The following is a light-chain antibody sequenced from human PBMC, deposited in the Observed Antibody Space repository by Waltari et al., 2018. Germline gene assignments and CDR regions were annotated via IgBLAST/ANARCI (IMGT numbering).Light chain of an antibody. CDR3: QHYVRLPAT. V-gene: IGKV3-20*01. Sequence: KASQSVSRALAWYHQKPGQAPRLLIFGASNRATGMPDRFSGSGSETDFSLTISRLETEDFAVYYCQHYVRLPATFGRGTKVEIK. J-gene: IGKJ1*01. CDR1: QSVSRA. CDR2: GAS.